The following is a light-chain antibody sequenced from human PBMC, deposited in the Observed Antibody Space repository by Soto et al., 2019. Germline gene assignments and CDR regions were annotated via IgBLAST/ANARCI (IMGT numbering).Light chain of an antibody. J-gene: IGLJ1*01. V-gene: IGLV2-14*01. CDR2: DVS. CDR3: TSYTSSNTHV. CDR1: SSDVGGYNY. Sequence: QPASVSGSPGQSITISCTGTSSDVGGYNYVSWLQQHPGKVPKLIIYDVSSRPSGVSNRFSGSKSGNTASLTISGLQAEDEADYYCTSYTSSNTHVFGGGTKLTVL.